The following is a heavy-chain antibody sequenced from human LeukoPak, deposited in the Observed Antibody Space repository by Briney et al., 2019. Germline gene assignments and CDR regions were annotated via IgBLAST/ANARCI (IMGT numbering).Heavy chain of an antibody. CDR3: ASHASSIAARPNYYYYMDV. J-gene: IGHJ6*03. CDR2: INPNSGGT. Sequence: GASVKVSCKASGYTFTGYYMHWVRQALGQGLEWMGWINPNSGGTNYAQKFQGRVTMTRDTSISTAYMELSRLRSDDTAVYYCASHASSIAARPNYYYYMDVWGKGTTVTVSS. CDR1: GYTFTGYY. D-gene: IGHD6-6*01. V-gene: IGHV1-2*02.